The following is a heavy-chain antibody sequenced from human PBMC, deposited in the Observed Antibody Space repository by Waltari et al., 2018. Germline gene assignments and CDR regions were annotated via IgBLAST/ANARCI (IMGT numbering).Heavy chain of an antibody. CDR2: IYYSGST. CDR3: ARDAYSYAFDI. J-gene: IGHJ3*02. CDR1: GGSLSSYS. D-gene: IGHD2-21*01. V-gene: IGHV4-59*01. Sequence: QVQLQESGPGLVKPSETLSLTCTVSGGSLSSYSWSWIRQPPGKGLEWIGYIYYSGSTNYNPSLKSRVTISVDTSKNQFSLKLSSVTAADTAVYYCARDAYSYAFDIWGQGTMVTVSS.